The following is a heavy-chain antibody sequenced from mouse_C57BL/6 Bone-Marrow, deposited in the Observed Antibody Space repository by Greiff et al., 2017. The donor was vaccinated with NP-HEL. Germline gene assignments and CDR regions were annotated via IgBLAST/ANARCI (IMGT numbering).Heavy chain of an antibody. J-gene: IGHJ3*01. Sequence: QVQLKESGPELVKPGASVKISCKASGYAFSSSWMNWVKQRPGKGLEWIGRIYPGDGDTNYNGKFKGKATLTADKSSSTAYMQLSSLTSEDSAVYFCARAYEFAYWGQGTLVTVSA. CDR1: GYAFSSSW. V-gene: IGHV1-82*01. D-gene: IGHD6-5*01. CDR2: IYPGDGDT. CDR3: ARAYEFAY.